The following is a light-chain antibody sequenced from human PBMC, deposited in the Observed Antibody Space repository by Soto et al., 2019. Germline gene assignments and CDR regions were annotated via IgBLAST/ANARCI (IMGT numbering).Light chain of an antibody. CDR3: SSFSPTTTLHVV. CDR1: GSDVGGYDY. CDR2: EVT. V-gene: IGLV2-14*01. Sequence: QSALTQPASVSGSPGQSITISCTGTGSDVGGYDYVSWYQQYPGKAPKLIIYEVTNRPSGISDRFSGSKSGNTASLTISGLQAEDEGDYYCSSFSPTTTLHVVFGGGTKVTVL. J-gene: IGLJ2*01.